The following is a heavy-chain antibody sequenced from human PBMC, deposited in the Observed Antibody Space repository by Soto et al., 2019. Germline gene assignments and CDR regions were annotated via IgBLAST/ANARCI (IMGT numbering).Heavy chain of an antibody. Sequence: QTGGSLRLSCAASGFTFSSYWMHWVRQAPGKGLVWVSRINSDGSSTSYADSVKGRFTISRDNAKNTLYLQMNSLRAEDTAVYYCARAYYDFWSGYVDYYYGMDVWGQGTTVTVSS. CDR2: INSDGSST. CDR1: GFTFSSYW. D-gene: IGHD3-3*01. V-gene: IGHV3-74*01. J-gene: IGHJ6*02. CDR3: ARAYYDFWSGYVDYYYGMDV.